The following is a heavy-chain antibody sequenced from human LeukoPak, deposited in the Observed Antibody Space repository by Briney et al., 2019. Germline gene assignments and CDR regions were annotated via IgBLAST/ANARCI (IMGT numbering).Heavy chain of an antibody. D-gene: IGHD1-26*01. Sequence: ASVKVSCEAPGYMFTTYGISWVRQAPGQGLEWMRWISTGTGDTNYAQKFQDRVTMTIDTSANTAHMELRSLRSDDTAVYYCARAGAGALLIWFLGDGMDVWGQGTTVTVSS. J-gene: IGHJ6*02. V-gene: IGHV1-18*01. CDR1: GYMFTTYG. CDR2: ISTGTGDT. CDR3: ARAGAGALLIWFLGDGMDV.